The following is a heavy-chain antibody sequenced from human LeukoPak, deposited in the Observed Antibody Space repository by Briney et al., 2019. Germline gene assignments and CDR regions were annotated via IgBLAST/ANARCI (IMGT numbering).Heavy chain of an antibody. J-gene: IGHJ4*02. CDR1: GYTFTSYG. CDR3: ARPYYYDSSGYYYFDY. D-gene: IGHD3-22*01. CDR2: ISAYNGNT. Sequence: ASVKVSCKASGYTFTSYGISWVRQAPGQGLEWMGWISAYNGNTNYAQKLQGRVTMTTDTSTSIAYMELRSLRSDDTAVYYCARPYYYDSSGYYYFDYWGQGTLVTVSS. V-gene: IGHV1-18*01.